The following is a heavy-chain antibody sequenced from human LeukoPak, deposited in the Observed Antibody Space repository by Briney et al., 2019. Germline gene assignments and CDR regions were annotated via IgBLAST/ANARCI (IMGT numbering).Heavy chain of an antibody. CDR2: FDPEDGET. CDR3: ATGGPYYGGNSPFDY. CDR1: GYTLTELS. V-gene: IGHV1-24*01. J-gene: IGHJ4*02. Sequence: GASAKVSCKVSGYTLTELSMHWVRQAPGKGLEWMGGFDPEDGETIYAQKFQGRVTMTEDTSTDTAYMELSSLRSEDTAVYYCATGGPYYGGNSPFDYWGQGTLVTVSS. D-gene: IGHD4-23*01.